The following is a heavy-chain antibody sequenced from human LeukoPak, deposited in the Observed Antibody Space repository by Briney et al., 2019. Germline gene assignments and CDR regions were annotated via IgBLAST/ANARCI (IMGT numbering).Heavy chain of an antibody. CDR1: GFIFADYA. CDR3: AKDITSQLGKFLYPNDLDS. V-gene: IGHV3-9*01. J-gene: IGHJ3*02. CDR2: ISYNSGTI. Sequence: GGSLRLSCEVSGFIFADYAMRWVRHVPGKGLEWVSVISYNSGTIIYADSVKGRFTISRDNSRHSLFLQMNSLMTKDTCMYDCAKDITSQLGKFLYPNDLDSWGKVTTVTVSS. D-gene: IGHD2-2*02.